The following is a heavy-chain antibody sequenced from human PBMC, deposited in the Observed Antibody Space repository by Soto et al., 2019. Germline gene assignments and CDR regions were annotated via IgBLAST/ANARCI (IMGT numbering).Heavy chain of an antibody. J-gene: IGHJ4*01. V-gene: IGHV4-34*01. CDR2: INHSGST. D-gene: IGHD3-10*01. CDR3: ARIVSSGSYLPFDY. CDR1: GGSFSHYF. Sequence: PSETLSLTCAVYGGSFSHYFWSWVRQPPGKGLEWIGEINHSGSTNYNPSLKSRVAISIDTSKNQFSLRLSSVTAADTAMYYCARIVSSGSYLPFDYWGHGTAVTLXS.